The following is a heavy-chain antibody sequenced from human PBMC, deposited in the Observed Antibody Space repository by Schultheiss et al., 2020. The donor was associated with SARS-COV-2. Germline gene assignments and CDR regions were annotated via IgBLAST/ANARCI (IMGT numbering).Heavy chain of an antibody. J-gene: IGHJ4*02. CDR2: ILSSGTT. Sequence: GESLKISCAASGSSVRSNYMAWVRQSPGKGLEWVSTILSSGTTHYADSVKGRLTISRDNSRNTLSLQMNSLRDEDTAVYYCARDSRFYDSSGYYPRSSIDYWGQGTLVTVSS. D-gene: IGHD3-22*01. CDR1: GSSVRSNY. CDR3: ARDSRFYDSSGYYPRSSIDY. V-gene: IGHV3-53*01.